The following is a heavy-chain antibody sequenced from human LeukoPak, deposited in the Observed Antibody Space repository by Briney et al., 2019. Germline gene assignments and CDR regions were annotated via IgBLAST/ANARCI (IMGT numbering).Heavy chain of an antibody. D-gene: IGHD3-10*01. CDR3: ARTPSLLWFGELLWSYFDY. CDR2: IYYSGST. V-gene: IGHV4-30-4*01. Sequence: SETLSLTCTVSGGSISSGDYYWGWIRQPPGKGLDWIVYIYYSGSTYYNPSRKSRVTISVDTSKNQFSLQLSSMTAADTAVYSCARTPSLLWFGELLWSYFDYWGQGTLVTVSS. J-gene: IGHJ4*02. CDR1: GGSISSGDYY.